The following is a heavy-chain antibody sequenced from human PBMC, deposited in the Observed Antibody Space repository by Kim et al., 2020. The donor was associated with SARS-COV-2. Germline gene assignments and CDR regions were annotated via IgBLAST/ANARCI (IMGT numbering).Heavy chain of an antibody. J-gene: IGHJ6*03. V-gene: IGHV3-23*01. Sequence: GGSLRLSCAASGFTFSRSAMSWVRQAPGKGLEWVSNISGSGGSTYYGDSVKGRFTISRDNSKNTLYLQMNSLRAEDTAVYYCATVWGYIATTGYSMDVWG. CDR2: ISGSGGST. D-gene: IGHD6-13*01. CDR1: GFTFSRSA. CDR3: ATVWGYIATTGYSMDV.